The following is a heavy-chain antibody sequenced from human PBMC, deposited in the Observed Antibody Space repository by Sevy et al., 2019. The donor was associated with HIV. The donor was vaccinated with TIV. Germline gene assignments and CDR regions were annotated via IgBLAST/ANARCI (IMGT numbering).Heavy chain of an antibody. Sequence: GGSLRLSCAASGFTFSDYYMSWIRQAPGKGLEWVSYISSSGSTIYYADSVKGRFTISRDNAKNSPYLQMNSLRAEDTAVYYCARDWRSGYDPSYGMDVWGQGTTVTVSS. CDR3: ARDWRSGYDPSYGMDV. CDR1: GFTFSDYY. V-gene: IGHV3-11*01. D-gene: IGHD5-12*01. J-gene: IGHJ6*02. CDR2: ISSSGSTI.